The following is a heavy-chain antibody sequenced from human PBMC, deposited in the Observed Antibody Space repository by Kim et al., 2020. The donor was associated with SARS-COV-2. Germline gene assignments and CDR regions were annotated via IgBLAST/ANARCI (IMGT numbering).Heavy chain of an antibody. CDR1: GYSFTSYW. J-gene: IGHJ6*02. CDR2: IYPGDSDT. CDR3: AREYSGYDPSRYYYYYGMDV. Sequence: GESLKISCKGSGYSFTSYWIGWVRQMPGKGLEWMGIIYPGDSDTRYSPSFQGQVTISADKSISTAYLQWSSLKASDTAMYYCAREYSGYDPSRYYYYYGMDVWGQGTTVTVS. V-gene: IGHV5-51*01. D-gene: IGHD5-12*01.